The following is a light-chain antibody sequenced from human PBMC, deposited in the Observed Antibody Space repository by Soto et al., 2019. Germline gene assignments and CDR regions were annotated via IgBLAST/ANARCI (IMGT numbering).Light chain of an antibody. CDR2: DAS. CDR1: QSVSRY. Sequence: EIALTQSPATLSLSPGERATLSCRASQSVSRYLAWYQQKPGQAPRLLIYDASTRATGIPARFSGSGSGTDFTLTISSLEPEDSGVYYCQQRGKWLFGPGTKVEIK. V-gene: IGKV3-11*01. CDR3: QQRGKWL. J-gene: IGKJ2*01.